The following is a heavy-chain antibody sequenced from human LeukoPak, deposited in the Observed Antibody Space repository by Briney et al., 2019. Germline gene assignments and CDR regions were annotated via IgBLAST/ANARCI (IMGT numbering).Heavy chain of an antibody. V-gene: IGHV1-69*13. D-gene: IGHD3-10*01. J-gene: IGHJ4*02. Sequence: GASVKVSCKASGYTFTSYAISWVRQAPGQGLEWMGGILPIFGTANYAQKFQGRVTITADESTSTAYMELSSLRSEDTAVYYCTRDLGTYYSGSGRPYDFWGQGTLVTVSS. CDR3: TRDLGTYYSGSGRPYDF. CDR2: ILPIFGTA. CDR1: GYTFTSYA.